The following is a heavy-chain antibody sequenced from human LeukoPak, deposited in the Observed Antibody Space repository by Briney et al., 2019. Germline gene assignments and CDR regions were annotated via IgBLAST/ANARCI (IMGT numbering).Heavy chain of an antibody. V-gene: IGHV3-30*02. CDR1: GFTFSSYG. J-gene: IGHJ4*02. CDR2: IRYDGSNK. D-gene: IGHD3-22*01. Sequence: GGSLRLSCAASGFTFSSYGMHWVRQAPGKGLEWVAFIRYDGSNKYYADSVKGRFTISRDNSKNTLYLQMNSLRAEDTAVYYCAKDRSVNYYDSRTFDYWGQGTLVTVSS. CDR3: AKDRSVNYYDSRTFDY.